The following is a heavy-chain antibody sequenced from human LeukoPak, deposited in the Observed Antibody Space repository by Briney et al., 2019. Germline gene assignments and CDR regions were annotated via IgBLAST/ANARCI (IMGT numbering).Heavy chain of an antibody. Sequence: ASVKVSCKASGYTFTSYDINWVRQATGQGLEWMGWMNPNSGNTGYAQKFQGRVTMTRNTYISTAYMELSSLRSEDTVVYYCARATSLYDSSGYYFFFDPWGQGTLVTVSS. CDR2: MNPNSGNT. V-gene: IGHV1-8*01. D-gene: IGHD3-22*01. CDR3: ARATSLYDSSGYYFFFDP. J-gene: IGHJ5*02. CDR1: GYTFTSYD.